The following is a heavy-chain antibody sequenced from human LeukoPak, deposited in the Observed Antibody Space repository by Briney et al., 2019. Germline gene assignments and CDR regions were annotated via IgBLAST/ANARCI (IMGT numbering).Heavy chain of an antibody. J-gene: IGHJ4*02. D-gene: IGHD3-9*01. CDR3: ARVSDNAEKDILTGYLIFDY. Sequence: PGGSLRLSRAASGFTFSSYSMNWVRQAPGKGLEWVSSISSSSSYIYYADSVKGRFTISRDNAKNSLYLQMNSLRAEDTAVYYCARVSDNAEKDILTGYLIFDYWGQGSLVTVSS. V-gene: IGHV3-21*01. CDR1: GFTFSSYS. CDR2: ISSSSSYI.